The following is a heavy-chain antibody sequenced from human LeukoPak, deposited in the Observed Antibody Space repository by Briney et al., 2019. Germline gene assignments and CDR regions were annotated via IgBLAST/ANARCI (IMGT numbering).Heavy chain of an antibody. CDR1: GFTFSSHW. Sequence: GGSLRLSCAASGFTFSSHWMTWVRQAPGKGLEWVANIKQGGSDIYYVDSVKGRFTISRDDAKNSLYLQMSSLRAEDTAVYYCARSGRGVDSFYFYMDVWGKGTTVTVSS. D-gene: IGHD3-10*01. J-gene: IGHJ6*03. V-gene: IGHV3-7*01. CDR3: ARSGRGVDSFYFYMDV. CDR2: IKQGGSDI.